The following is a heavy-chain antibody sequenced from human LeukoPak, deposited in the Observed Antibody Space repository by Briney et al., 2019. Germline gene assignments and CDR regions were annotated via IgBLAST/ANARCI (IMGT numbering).Heavy chain of an antibody. Sequence: GGSLRLSCAASGFTFSSYSMNWVRQAPGKGLEWVSSISSSSSYIYYADSVKGRFTISRDNAENSLYLQMNSLRAEDTAVYYCARENSISSWGYYYYGMDVWGQGTTVTVSS. CDR2: ISSSSSYI. D-gene: IGHD6-13*01. V-gene: IGHV3-21*01. CDR3: ARENSISSWGYYYYGMDV. CDR1: GFTFSSYS. J-gene: IGHJ6*02.